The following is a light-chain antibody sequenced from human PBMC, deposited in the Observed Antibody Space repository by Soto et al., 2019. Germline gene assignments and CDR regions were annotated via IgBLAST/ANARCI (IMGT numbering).Light chain of an antibody. J-gene: IGKJ1*01. CDR2: GAS. CDR3: QQYGTSLRGT. Sequence: ESVLTQSPGTLSLSPGERATLSCRASQNIKSNYLAWYRQNPGQAPRLLIYGASNRAAGVPDRFSGSGSGTDFTLTLTRLEPEDFAVYYCQQYGTSLRGTFGQGTKVEI. V-gene: IGKV3-20*01. CDR1: QNIKSNY.